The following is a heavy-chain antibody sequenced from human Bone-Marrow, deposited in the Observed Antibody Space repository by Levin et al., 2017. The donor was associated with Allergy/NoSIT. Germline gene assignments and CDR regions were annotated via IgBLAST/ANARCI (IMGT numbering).Heavy chain of an antibody. D-gene: IGHD1-7*01. Sequence: AGGSLRLSCAASGFTFSSYGMHWVRQAPGKGLEWVAVISYDGSNKYYADSVKGRFTISRDNSKNTLYLQMNSLRAEDTAVYYCAKSRYNWNYLLDPWGQGTLVTVSS. CDR3: AKSRYNWNYLLDP. CDR1: GFTFSSYG. V-gene: IGHV3-30*18. J-gene: IGHJ5*02. CDR2: ISYDGSNK.